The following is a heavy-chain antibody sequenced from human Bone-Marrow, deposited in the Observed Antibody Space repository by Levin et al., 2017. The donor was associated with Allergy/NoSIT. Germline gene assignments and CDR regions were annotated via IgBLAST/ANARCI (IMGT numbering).Heavy chain of an antibody. CDR2: ISGSGGST. CDR1: GFTFSSYA. D-gene: IGHD3-22*01. Sequence: GESPKISCAASGFTFSSYAMSWVRQAPGKGLEWVSAISGSGGSTYYADSVKGRFTISRDNSKNTLYLQMNSLRAEDTAVYYCAKLAVVVTTAEYFQHWGQGTLVTVSS. V-gene: IGHV3-23*01. CDR3: AKLAVVVTTAEYFQH. J-gene: IGHJ1*01.